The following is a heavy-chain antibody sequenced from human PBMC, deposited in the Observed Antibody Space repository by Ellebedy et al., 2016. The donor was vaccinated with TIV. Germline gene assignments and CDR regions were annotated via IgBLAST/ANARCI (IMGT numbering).Heavy chain of an antibody. Sequence: GESLKISXVASGFTFSKYAMTWVRQAPGKGLEWVSGIRCGGESTYYADSVKGRFTISRDNSKSTLFLQMNSLRVEDTAVYFCAKDMSVGLYTFDMWGQGTMVTVSS. J-gene: IGHJ3*02. V-gene: IGHV3-23*01. CDR2: IRCGGEST. CDR1: GFTFSKYA. D-gene: IGHD2-2*02. CDR3: AKDMSVGLYTFDM.